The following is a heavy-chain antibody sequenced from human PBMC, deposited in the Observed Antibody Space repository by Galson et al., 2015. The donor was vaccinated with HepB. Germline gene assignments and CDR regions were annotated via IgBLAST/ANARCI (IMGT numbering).Heavy chain of an antibody. D-gene: IGHD2-21*01. CDR1: GYTFTSYA. CDR2: INTNTGNP. CDR3: ARDQKRDIVVVIGKNIDSAFDI. J-gene: IGHJ3*02. Sequence: SVKVSCKASGYTFTSYAMNWVRQAPGQGLEWMGWINTNTGNPTYAQSFTGRFVFSLDTSVSTAYLQISSLKAEDTAVYYCARDQKRDIVVVIGKNIDSAFDIWGQGTMVTVSS. V-gene: IGHV7-4-1*02.